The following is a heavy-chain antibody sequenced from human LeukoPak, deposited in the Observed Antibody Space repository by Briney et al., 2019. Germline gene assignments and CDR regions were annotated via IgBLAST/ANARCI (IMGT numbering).Heavy chain of an antibody. CDR3: ASISGAARIDY. V-gene: IGHV4-59*01. D-gene: IGHD4-17*01. CDR1: GGSISSYY. Sequence: TSSETLSLTCTVSGGSISSYYWSWIRQPPGKGLEWIGYIYYSGSTNYNPSLKSRVTISVDTSKNQFSLKLSSVTAADTAVYYCASISGAARIDYWGQGTLVTVSS. CDR2: IYYSGST. J-gene: IGHJ4*02.